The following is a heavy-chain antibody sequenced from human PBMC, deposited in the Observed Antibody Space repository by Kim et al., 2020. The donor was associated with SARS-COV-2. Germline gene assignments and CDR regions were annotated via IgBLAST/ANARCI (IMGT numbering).Heavy chain of an antibody. CDR1: GGSISSYY. D-gene: IGHD3-3*01. Sequence: SETLSLTCTVSGGSISSYYWSWIRQPPGKGLEWIGYIYYSGSTNYNPSLKSRVTITVDTSKNQFSLKLSSVTAADTAVYYCARGDLEGFWSDTWYFQHWGQGTLVTVSS. V-gene: IGHV4-59*01. CDR2: IYYSGST. J-gene: IGHJ1*01. CDR3: ARGDLEGFWSDTWYFQH.